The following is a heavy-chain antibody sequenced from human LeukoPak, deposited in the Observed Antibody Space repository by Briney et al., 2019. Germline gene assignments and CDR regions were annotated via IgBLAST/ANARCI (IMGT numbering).Heavy chain of an antibody. J-gene: IGHJ4*02. CDR2: IYPADSDT. V-gene: IGHV5-51*01. CDR3: ARQGSYFDY. Sequence: GESLKISCKGSGYNFDTYWIGWVRQMPGRGLEWMGIIYPADSDTRYSPSFQGQVTISADKSISTAYLQWSSLKASDTAMYYCARQGSYFDYWAQGTLVTVSS. CDR1: GYNFDTYW.